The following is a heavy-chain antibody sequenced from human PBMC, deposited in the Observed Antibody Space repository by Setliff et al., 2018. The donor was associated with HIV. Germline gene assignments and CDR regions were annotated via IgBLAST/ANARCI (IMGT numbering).Heavy chain of an antibody. Sequence: PSETLSLTCAVSASSISSDYCWGWIRQPPGKGLEWIGSIYHSGSTYYNPSLMSRVTISVDTSKNQFSLRLSSVTAADSAVYYCARRRETIVVVIGIPNWYFDLWGRGTLVTVSS. CDR1: ASSISSDYC. CDR2: IYHSGST. D-gene: IGHD2-21*01. V-gene: IGHV4-38-2*01. J-gene: IGHJ2*01. CDR3: ARRRETIVVVIGIPNWYFDL.